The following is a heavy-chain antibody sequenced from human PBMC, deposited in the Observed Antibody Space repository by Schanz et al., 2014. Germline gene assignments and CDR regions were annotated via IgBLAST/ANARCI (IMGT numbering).Heavy chain of an antibody. V-gene: IGHV3-48*02. D-gene: IGHD4-4*01. Sequence: EVQLVESGGNLVQPGGSLRLSCVASGFTFSSHSMNWVRQAPGQGLEWLSYISGSGNTIYYADSVKGRFTISRDNAKNSLSLQMDRLRDEDTAVYYCAKDRWRATVMVDAFDIWGQGTKVTVSS. CDR2: ISGSGNTI. J-gene: IGHJ3*02. CDR1: GFTFSSHS. CDR3: AKDRWRATVMVDAFDI.